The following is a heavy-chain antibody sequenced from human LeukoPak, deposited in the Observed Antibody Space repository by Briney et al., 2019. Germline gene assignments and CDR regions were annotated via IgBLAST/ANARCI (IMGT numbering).Heavy chain of an antibody. CDR1: GFTFSTYG. CDR2: IPYHGGTK. Sequence: PGGSLRLSCAASGFTFSTYGMHWVRQAPGKGLEWVTFIPYHGGTKYYAGSVKGRFTISRDISKNTLYLEMNSLRAEDTAVYYCAKDSSGWYISDYWGQGTLVTVSS. CDR3: AKDSSGWYISDY. V-gene: IGHV3-30*02. J-gene: IGHJ4*02. D-gene: IGHD6-19*01.